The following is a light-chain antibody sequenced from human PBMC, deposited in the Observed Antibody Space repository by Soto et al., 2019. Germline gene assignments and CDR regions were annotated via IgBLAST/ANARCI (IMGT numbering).Light chain of an antibody. Sequence: EIVMTQSPATLSVSPGERATLSCRASQSVGSNLAWYQQKPGQAPRLLIYDASTRATGFPARFSGSGSGTEFTLTFSSLQSEDFAVYFCQHYNNWPRTFGQGTKVEVK. CDR1: QSVGSN. CDR3: QHYNNWPRT. CDR2: DAS. J-gene: IGKJ1*01. V-gene: IGKV3-15*01.